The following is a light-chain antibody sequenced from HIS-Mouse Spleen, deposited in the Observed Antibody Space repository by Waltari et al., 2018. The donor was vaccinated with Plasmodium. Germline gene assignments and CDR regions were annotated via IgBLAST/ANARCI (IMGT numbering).Light chain of an antibody. CDR3: QQYGSSPWT. CDR2: GAS. CDR1: QSVSSSY. V-gene: IGKV3-20*01. Sequence: EIVLTQSPGTLSLSPGERATPSCRASQSVSSSYLAWYQQKPGQAPRLLLYGASSRATGIPDRFSGSGSGTDFTLTISRLEPEDFAVYYCQQYGSSPWTFGQGTKVEIK. J-gene: IGKJ1*01.